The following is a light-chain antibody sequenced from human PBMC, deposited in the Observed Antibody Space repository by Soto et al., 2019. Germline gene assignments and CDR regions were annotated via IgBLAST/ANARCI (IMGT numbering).Light chain of an antibody. V-gene: IGKV3-20*01. J-gene: IGKJ5*01. CDR2: GAS. CDR3: QQYGNSPQVT. Sequence: IVLTQSPGTLSLSPGDRVTLSCRASQTIRNNYLAWYQQKPGQAPRLLMYGASSRATGTPGRFSGGGSGADFTLTISRLEPEDFAVYYCQQYGNSPQVTFGQGTRLEMK. CDR1: QTIRNNY.